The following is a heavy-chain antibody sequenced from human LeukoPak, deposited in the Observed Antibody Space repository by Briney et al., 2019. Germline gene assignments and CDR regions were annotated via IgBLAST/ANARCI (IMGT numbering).Heavy chain of an antibody. CDR2: IYPGDSDT. D-gene: IGHD2-21*02. V-gene: IGHV5-51*01. Sequence: GESLKISCKGSGYTFTSFWIGWVRQMPGQGLEWMGIIYPGDSDTRYSPSFQGQVTISADKSISTAYLQWSSLKASDTAIYYCARRVYCGGDCYWYYFDFWGQGTTVTVSS. CDR1: GYTFTSFW. CDR3: ARRVYCGGDCYWYYFDF. J-gene: IGHJ4*03.